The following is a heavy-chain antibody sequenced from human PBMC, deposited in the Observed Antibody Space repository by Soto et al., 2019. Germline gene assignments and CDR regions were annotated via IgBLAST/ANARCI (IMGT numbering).Heavy chain of an antibody. CDR1: GFTFTNAW. D-gene: IGHD1-26*01. CDR3: TRGRIEGAPLPGY. Sequence: EVQLVESGGGLVKPGESLRLSCAASGFTFTNAWMSWVRQAPGKGLEWVGRIKSKTDGGTTDYAAPVKGRFTISRDDSTDTLYLQMNSLKTEDTAVDYCTRGRIEGAPLPGYWGQGTLVTVSS. V-gene: IGHV3-15*01. CDR2: IKSKTDGGTT. J-gene: IGHJ4*02.